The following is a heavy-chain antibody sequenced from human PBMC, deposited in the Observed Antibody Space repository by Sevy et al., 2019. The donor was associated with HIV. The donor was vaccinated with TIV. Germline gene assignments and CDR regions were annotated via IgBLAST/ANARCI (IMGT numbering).Heavy chain of an antibody. CDR1: GFAFRTYA. D-gene: IGHD3-9*01. CDR3: ARGPEWELTSFLSH. Sequence: GGSLRLSCAASGFAFRTYAFHWVRQAPGRGLEWVGLISSNGHNAFYANSVRGRFTISRDNSMNTLYLELNNLTPDDTAVYYCARGPEWELTSFLSHWGQGTLVTVSS. J-gene: IGHJ4*02. CDR2: ISSNGHNA. V-gene: IGHV3-30-3*01.